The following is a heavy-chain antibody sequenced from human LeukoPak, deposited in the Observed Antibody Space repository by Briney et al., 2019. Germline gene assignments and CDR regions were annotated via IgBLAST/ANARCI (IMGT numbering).Heavy chain of an antibody. D-gene: IGHD3-10*01. J-gene: IGHJ4*02. CDR3: ARRPYNTYYYVSGSYYND. CDR2: INQNGNT. Sequence: SETLSLTCAVHGGSFTYYYWTWIRQPPGKGLEWVGEINQNGNTNYNPSLKSRVTLSVDKSKRQLSLNLSSVTAADRAVYYCARRPYNTYYYVSGSYYNDWGQGTLVTVYS. CDR1: GGSFTYYY. V-gene: IGHV4-34*01.